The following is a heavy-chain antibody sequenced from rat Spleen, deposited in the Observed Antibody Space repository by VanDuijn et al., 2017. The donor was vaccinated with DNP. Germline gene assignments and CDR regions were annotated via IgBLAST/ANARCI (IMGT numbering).Heavy chain of an antibody. J-gene: IGHJ2*01. D-gene: IGHD1-5*01. CDR3: ARWKIGPHYFDY. CDR2: ISYSGTT. V-gene: IGHV3-1*01. CDR1: GYSITSSY. Sequence: EVQLQESGPGLVKTSQSLSLTCSVTGYSITSSYRWNWIRKFPGNKMAWIGHISYSGTTTYHPSLKSRLSITRDTSKNQFFLQLNSVSTEDTATYYCARWKIGPHYFDYWGQGGMVTVSS.